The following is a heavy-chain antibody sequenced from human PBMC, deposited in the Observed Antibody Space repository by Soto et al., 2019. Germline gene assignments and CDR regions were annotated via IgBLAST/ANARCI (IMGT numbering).Heavy chain of an antibody. Sequence: QVQLVESGGGVVQPGRSLRLSCAASGFTFSSYAMHWVRQAPGKGLEWVAVISYDGSNKYYADSVKGRFTISRDNSKNTLYLQMNSLRAEDTAVYYCARDRSSGLGGMDVWGQGTTVTVSS. CDR2: ISYDGSNK. V-gene: IGHV3-30-3*01. CDR1: GFTFSSYA. CDR3: ARDRSSGLGGMDV. J-gene: IGHJ6*02. D-gene: IGHD6-19*01.